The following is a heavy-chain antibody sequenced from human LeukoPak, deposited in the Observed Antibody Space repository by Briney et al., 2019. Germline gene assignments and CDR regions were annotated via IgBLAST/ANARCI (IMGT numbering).Heavy chain of an antibody. CDR1: GYTFTSYG. CDR2: ISTYNGHT. Sequence: EASVTVSCMASGYTFTSYGISWVRQAPGQGLEWMGWISTYNGHTNYARKVQGRVTMTTDTSTSTAYMELRSLRSDDTAVYYCAREGGRYCSGGSCYSSNGWYGGLNYWGQGTLVTVSS. V-gene: IGHV1-18*01. J-gene: IGHJ4*02. CDR3: AREGGRYCSGGSCYSSNGWYGGLNY. D-gene: IGHD2-15*01.